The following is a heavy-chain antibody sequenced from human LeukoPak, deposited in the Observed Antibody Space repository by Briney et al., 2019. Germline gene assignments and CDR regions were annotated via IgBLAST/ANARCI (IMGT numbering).Heavy chain of an antibody. CDR2: INHSGST. Sequence: KSSETLSLTCAVYGGSFSGYYWSWIRQPPGKGLEWIGEINHSGSTNYNPSLKSRVTISVDTSKNQFSLKLSSVTAADTAVYYCARGPDRYYYDSSGYFGYWGQGTLVTVSS. V-gene: IGHV4-34*01. CDR1: GGSFSGYY. J-gene: IGHJ4*02. CDR3: ARGPDRYYYDSSGYFGY. D-gene: IGHD3-22*01.